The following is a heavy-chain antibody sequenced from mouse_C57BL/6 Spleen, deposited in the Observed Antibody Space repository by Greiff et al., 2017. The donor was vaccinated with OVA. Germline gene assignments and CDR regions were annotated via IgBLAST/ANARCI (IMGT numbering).Heavy chain of an antibody. D-gene: IGHD1-1*01. CDR2: IYPGSGST. CDR3: AISPVVNYAMDY. J-gene: IGHJ4*01. V-gene: IGHV1-55*01. CDR1: GYTFTSYW. Sequence: VKLKQPGAELVKPGASVKMSCKASGYTFTSYWITWVKQRPGQGLEWIGDIYPGSGSTNYNEKFKSKATLTVDTSSSTAYMQLSSLTSEDSAVYYCAISPVVNYAMDYWGQGTSVTVSS.